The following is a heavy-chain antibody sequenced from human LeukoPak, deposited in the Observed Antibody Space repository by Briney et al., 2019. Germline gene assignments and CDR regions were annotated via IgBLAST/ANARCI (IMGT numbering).Heavy chain of an antibody. CDR3: ARGRVKYSYGFFGY. CDR1: GGSISSSNYY. D-gene: IGHD5-18*01. Sequence: PSETLSLTCTVSGGSISSSNYYWGWIRQPPGKGLEWIGTIYYSGTTFYNPSLQSRVTISVDTSKNQFSLQLNSVTPEDTAVYYCARGRVKYSYGFFGYWGQGTLVTVSS. CDR2: IYYSGTT. V-gene: IGHV4-39*07. J-gene: IGHJ4*02.